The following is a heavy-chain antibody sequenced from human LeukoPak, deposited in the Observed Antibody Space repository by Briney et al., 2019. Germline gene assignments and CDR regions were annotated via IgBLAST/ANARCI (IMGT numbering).Heavy chain of an antibody. CDR2: IWNEESNK. CDR1: WFNFNHYG. V-gene: IGHV3-33*08. Sequence: PGGALRLFCATSWFNFNHYGMQWGRQAAGKGPEGVAVIWNEESNKYYADSVKGRLTISRENSKNTLYLQMNSLRGEDRAVYYCANSLYYDGRRYQIGSWGQGNLVTVSS. J-gene: IGHJ5*02. D-gene: IGHD3-22*01. CDR3: ANSLYYDGRRYQIGS.